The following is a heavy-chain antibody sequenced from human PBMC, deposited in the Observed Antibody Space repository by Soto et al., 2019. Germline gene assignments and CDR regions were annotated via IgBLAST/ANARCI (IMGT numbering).Heavy chain of an antibody. CDR2: INSISSNI. Sequence: GGSLRLSCAASGFTVSSNYMSWVRQAPGKGLEWVSYINSISSNIFYADSVKGRFTTSRDNAKNSLYLQMNSLRDEDTAVYYCARDLYYYGSGSGYFDYWGQGIQVTVSS. CDR1: GFTVSSNY. J-gene: IGHJ4*02. CDR3: ARDLYYYGSGSGYFDY. V-gene: IGHV3-48*02. D-gene: IGHD3-10*01.